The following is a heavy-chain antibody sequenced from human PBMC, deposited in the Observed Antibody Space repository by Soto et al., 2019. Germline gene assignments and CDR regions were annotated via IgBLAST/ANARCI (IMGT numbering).Heavy chain of an antibody. CDR3: ARDPTDSRTSDY. J-gene: IGHJ4*02. CDR2: IYSDGRT. D-gene: IGHD3-22*01. CDR1: GFTVSNNY. Sequence: GSLRLSCAASGFTVSNNYLSWVRQDPGRGLEWVSVIYSDGRTFYADSVKGRFTISRDNSKNTLYLQMISLRAEDTAVYYCARDPTDSRTSDYWGQGTLVTVSS. V-gene: IGHV3-66*01.